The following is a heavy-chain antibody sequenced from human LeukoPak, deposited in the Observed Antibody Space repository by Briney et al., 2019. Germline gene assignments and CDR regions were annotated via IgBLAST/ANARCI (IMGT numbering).Heavy chain of an antibody. Sequence: ASVKVSCKASGGTFSSYAISWVRQAPGQGLEWMGWINPNSGGTNYAQKFQGRVTMTRDTSISTAYMELSRLRSDDTAVYYCTGDPIQRVDIVVSSTGWFDPWGQGTLVIVSS. CDR2: INPNSGGT. J-gene: IGHJ5*02. V-gene: IGHV1-2*02. CDR3: TGDPIQRVDIVVSSTGWFDP. D-gene: IGHD5-12*01. CDR1: GGTFSSYA.